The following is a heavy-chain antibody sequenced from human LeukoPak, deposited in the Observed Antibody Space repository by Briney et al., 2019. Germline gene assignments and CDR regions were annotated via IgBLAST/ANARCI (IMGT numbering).Heavy chain of an antibody. Sequence: PGGSLRLSCSASGFTFCSFGIHWVRQAPGEGLEYVSTITSHVGNAYYAETVKGRVTISTDKSKNTLYLQMSSLRSEDTAVYYCVKVWKQGMVSGAFDIWGQGTLVTVSS. D-gene: IGHD6-19*01. CDR1: GFTFCSFG. CDR2: ITSHVGNA. J-gene: IGHJ3*02. V-gene: IGHV3-64D*06. CDR3: VKVWKQGMVSGAFDI.